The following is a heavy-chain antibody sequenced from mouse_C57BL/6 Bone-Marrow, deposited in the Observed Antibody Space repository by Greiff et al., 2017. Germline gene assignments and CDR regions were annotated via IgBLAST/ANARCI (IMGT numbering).Heavy chain of an antibody. Sequence: VQLQQPGAELVKPGASVKMSCKASGYTFTSYWITWVKQRPGQGLEWIGDIYPGSGSTNYNEKFKSKATLTVDTSSSTAYMQLSSLTSADSAVYYCARDGYYGSSWAYWGQGTLVTVSA. J-gene: IGHJ3*01. CDR2: IYPGSGST. CDR1: GYTFTSYW. CDR3: ARDGYYGSSWAY. D-gene: IGHD1-1*01. V-gene: IGHV1-55*01.